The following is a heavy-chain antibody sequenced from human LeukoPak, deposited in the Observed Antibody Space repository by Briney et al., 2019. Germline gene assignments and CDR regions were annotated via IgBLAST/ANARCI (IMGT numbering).Heavy chain of an antibody. V-gene: IGHV4-59*08. CDR1: DGSISTYF. J-gene: IGHJ4*02. Sequence: PSETLSLTCTVSDGSISTYFWSWIRQPPGKGLEWMGYIYYSGISNYNPSLKSRVTISVDTSKKQCSQKLSSVTAADEAVYYGGRHALYRNFALDYSVQGTLVTASS. CDR3: GRHALYRNFALDY. CDR2: IYYSGIS. D-gene: IGHD3-16*02.